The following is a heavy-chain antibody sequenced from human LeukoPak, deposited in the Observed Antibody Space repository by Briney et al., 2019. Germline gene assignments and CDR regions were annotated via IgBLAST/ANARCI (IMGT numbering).Heavy chain of an antibody. CDR2: IIPIFGTA. CDR1: GGTFSSYA. Sequence: GASVKVSCKASGGTFSSYAISWVRQAPGQGLEWMGGIIPIFGTANYAQKFQGRVTITTDESTSTAYMELSSLRSEDTAVYYCARGVVTTLYFYYYMDVWGKGTTVTVSS. V-gene: IGHV1-69*05. CDR3: ARGVVTTLYFYYYMDV. J-gene: IGHJ6*03. D-gene: IGHD2-21*02.